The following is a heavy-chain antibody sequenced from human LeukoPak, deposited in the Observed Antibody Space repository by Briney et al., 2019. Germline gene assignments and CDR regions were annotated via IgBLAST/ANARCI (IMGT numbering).Heavy chain of an antibody. CDR3: AKNYFGSGTYSPHVS. CDR2: MNPDSGIT. V-gene: IGHV1-8*03. D-gene: IGHD3-10*01. J-gene: IGHJ5*02. CDR1: GYTFTTYD. Sequence: GASVKVSCKASGYTFTTYDINWVRQATGQGLEWMGWMNPDSGITGYAQRFQGRVTITWDTSISTAYMELSSLRSEDTAVYYCAKNYFGSGTYSPHVSWGQGTLVTVSS.